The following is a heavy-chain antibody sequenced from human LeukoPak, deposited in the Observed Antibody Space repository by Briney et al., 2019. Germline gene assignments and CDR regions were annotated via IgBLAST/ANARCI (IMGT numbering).Heavy chain of an antibody. D-gene: IGHD5-12*01. V-gene: IGHV1-69*05. CDR3: TVVATTYYFDY. J-gene: IGHJ4*02. CDR2: IIPIFGTA. CDR1: GGTFSSYA. Sequence: RASVKVSCKASGGTFSSYAISWVRQAPGQGLEWMGRIIPIFGTANYAQKFQGRVTITTDESTSTAYMELSSLRSEDTAVYYCTVVATTYYFDYWGQGTLVTLSS.